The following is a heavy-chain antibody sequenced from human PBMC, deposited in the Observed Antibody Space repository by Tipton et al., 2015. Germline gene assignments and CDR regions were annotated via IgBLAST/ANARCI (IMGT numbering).Heavy chain of an antibody. V-gene: IGHV4-4*02. CDR2: IHHGGST. J-gene: IGHJ4*02. Sequence: SLRLSCSVSGDSISSSNWWSWVRQPPGKGLEWIGEIHHGGSTNYNPSPKSRVTMSVDTSKNQFSLHLSSVTAADTAVYYCAREVWYYDSSGYDYWGQGTLVTVSS. CDR1: GDSISSSNW. D-gene: IGHD3-22*01. CDR3: AREVWYYDSSGYDY.